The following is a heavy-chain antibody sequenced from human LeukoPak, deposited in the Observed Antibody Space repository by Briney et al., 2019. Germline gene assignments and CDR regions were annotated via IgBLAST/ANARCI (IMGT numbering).Heavy chain of an antibody. J-gene: IGHJ4*02. CDR3: ARGPNRLAYCGGDCYFPFDY. CDR2: INPNSGGT. V-gene: IGHV1-2*02. D-gene: IGHD2-21*02. Sequence: ASVKVSCKASGYTFTGYYVHWVRQAPGQGLEWMGWINPNSGGTNYAQKFQGRVTMTRDTSISTAYMELSRLRSDDTAVYYCARGPNRLAYCGGDCYFPFDYWGQGTLVTVSS. CDR1: GYTFTGYY.